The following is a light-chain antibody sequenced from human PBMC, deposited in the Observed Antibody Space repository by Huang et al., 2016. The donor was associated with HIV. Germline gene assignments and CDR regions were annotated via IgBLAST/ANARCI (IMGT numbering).Light chain of an antibody. Sequence: DIQMTQSPSSLSAAVGDRVTITCQASQDIADYLNWYHHKPGQAPKLLIHPASNLETGVPSRFTGSGSGTHFSFTISTLQPEDIGSYYCQQYKNVPITFGQGTRLEIK. CDR3: QQYKNVPIT. CDR1: QDIADY. CDR2: PAS. J-gene: IGKJ5*01. V-gene: IGKV1-33*01.